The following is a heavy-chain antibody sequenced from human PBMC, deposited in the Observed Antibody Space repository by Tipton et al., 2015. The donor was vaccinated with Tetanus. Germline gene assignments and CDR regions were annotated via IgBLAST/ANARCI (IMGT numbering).Heavy chain of an antibody. CDR2: ISSGSTYI. CDR3: ARDQIVEQATRDHDYGVDV. CDR1: KFSFSRHS. J-gene: IGHJ6*02. Sequence: GSLRLSCAASKFSFSRHSMNWVRRAPGKGLEWVSSISSGSTYIYYADSVKGRFTISRDNAKNSLYLLMDSLRAEDTAVYYCARDQIVEQATRDHDYGVDVWGQGTTVTVSS. V-gene: IGHV3-21*01. D-gene: IGHD3-22*01.